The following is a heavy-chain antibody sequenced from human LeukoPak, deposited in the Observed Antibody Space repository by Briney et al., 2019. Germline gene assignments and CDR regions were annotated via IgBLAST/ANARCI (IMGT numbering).Heavy chain of an antibody. J-gene: IGHJ4*02. V-gene: IGHV3-20*04. CDR1: GFTFDDYG. D-gene: IGHD3-22*01. Sequence: GGSLRLSCAASGFTFDDYGMSWVRQAPGKGLEWVSGINWNGDSTGYADSVKGRFTISRDNSKNTLYLQMNSLRAEDTAVYYCAKDSGYYDSRVWGQGTLVTVSS. CDR2: INWNGDST. CDR3: AKDSGYYDSRV.